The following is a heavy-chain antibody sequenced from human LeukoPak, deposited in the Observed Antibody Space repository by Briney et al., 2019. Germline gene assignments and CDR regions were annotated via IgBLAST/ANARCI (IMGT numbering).Heavy chain of an antibody. Sequence: GRSLRLSFPSSGFTFVDYAMHGVRQAPGKGLEWVSGVSWNSSNIGYADSVKGRFTISRDNAKNSLYLQMNSLRAEDMALYYCARGSGSGWYDYFDYWGQGTLVIVSS. CDR1: GFTFVDYA. CDR2: VSWNSSNI. J-gene: IGHJ4*02. D-gene: IGHD6-19*01. CDR3: ARGSGSGWYDYFDY. V-gene: IGHV3-9*03.